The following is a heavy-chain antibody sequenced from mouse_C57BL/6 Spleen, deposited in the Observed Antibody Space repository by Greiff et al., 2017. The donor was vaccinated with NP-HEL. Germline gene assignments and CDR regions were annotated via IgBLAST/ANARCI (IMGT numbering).Heavy chain of an antibody. CDR1: GFSFNTYA. CDR3: VSSLYYGSSHYYAMDY. CDR2: IRSKSNNYAT. Sequence: EVKLMESGGGLVQPKGSLKLSCAASGFSFNTYAMNWVRQAPGKGLEWVARIRSKSNNYATYYADSVKDRFTISRDDSESMLYLQMNNLKTEDTAMYYGVSSLYYGSSHYYAMDYWGQGTSVTVSS. D-gene: IGHD1-1*01. V-gene: IGHV10-1*01. J-gene: IGHJ4*01.